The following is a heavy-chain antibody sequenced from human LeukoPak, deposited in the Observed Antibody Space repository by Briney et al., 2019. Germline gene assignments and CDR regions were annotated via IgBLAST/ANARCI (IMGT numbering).Heavy chain of an antibody. CDR3: AKDFISGWYGPTDY. V-gene: IGHV3-23*01. J-gene: IGHJ4*02. D-gene: IGHD6-19*01. Sequence: PGGSLRLSCAASGFTFSNYGMNWVRQAPGKGLEWVSGITANGGTTYYADSVKGRFTISRDNSKNTLYLQMNSLRAEDTAVYYCAKDFISGWYGPTDYWGQGTLVTVSS. CDR1: GFTFSNYG. CDR2: ITANGGTT.